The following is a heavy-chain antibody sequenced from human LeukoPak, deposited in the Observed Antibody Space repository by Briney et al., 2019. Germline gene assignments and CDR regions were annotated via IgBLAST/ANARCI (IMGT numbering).Heavy chain of an antibody. CDR1: GGSISSGGYD. CDR2: IYHSGST. J-gene: IGHJ4*02. V-gene: IGHV4-30-2*01. D-gene: IGHD4-23*01. CDR3: ARDLDGGGFDY. Sequence: SETLSLTCTVSGGSISSGGYDWGWIRQPPGKGLEWIGYIYHSGSTYYNPSLKSRVTISVDRSKNQFSLKLSSVTAADTAVYYCARDLDGGGFDYWGQGTLVTVSS.